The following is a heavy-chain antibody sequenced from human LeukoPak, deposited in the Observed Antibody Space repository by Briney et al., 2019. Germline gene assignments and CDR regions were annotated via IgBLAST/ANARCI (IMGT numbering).Heavy chain of an antibody. V-gene: IGHV3-23*01. CDR3: AKARSYWYYYYYMDV. CDR2: ISGSGGST. J-gene: IGHJ6*03. CDR1: GFTFSSYA. D-gene: IGHD2-8*02. Sequence: KAGGSLRLSCAASGFTFSSYAMSWVRQAPGKGLEWVSAISGSGGSTYYADSVKGRFTISRDNSKNTLYLQMNSLRAEDTAVYYCAKARSYWYYYYYMDVWGKGTTVTVSS.